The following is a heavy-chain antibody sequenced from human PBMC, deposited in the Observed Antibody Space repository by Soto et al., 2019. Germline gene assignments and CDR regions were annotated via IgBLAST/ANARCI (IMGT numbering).Heavy chain of an antibody. CDR1: GFAFSRYW. V-gene: IGHV3-7*04. CDR3: VRSSGWTGDY. D-gene: IGHD3-10*01. J-gene: IGHJ4*02. Sequence: GGSLRLSCATSGFAFSRYWMNWVRQVPGKGLEWVANIKQDGSEINYVDSVRGRFTISIDNANSSLYLQMNSLRAEDTAVYYCVRSSGWTGDYWGQGILVTVSS. CDR2: IKQDGSEI.